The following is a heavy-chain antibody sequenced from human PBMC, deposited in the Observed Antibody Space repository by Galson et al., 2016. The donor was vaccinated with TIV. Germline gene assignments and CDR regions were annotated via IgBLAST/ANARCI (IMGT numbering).Heavy chain of an antibody. J-gene: IGHJ3*02. CDR3: ARDGARVGAHDAFDI. D-gene: IGHD3-16*01. CDR1: GFTFSSYK. V-gene: IGHV3-21*01. CDR2: ISRRSSYT. Sequence: SLRLSCAASGFTFSSYKMNWVRQAPGKGLEWVSSISRRSSYTHYADSVEGRVTISRDNANNSLYLQMNSLRAEDTAVYYCARDGARVGAHDAFDIWGQGTMVTVSS.